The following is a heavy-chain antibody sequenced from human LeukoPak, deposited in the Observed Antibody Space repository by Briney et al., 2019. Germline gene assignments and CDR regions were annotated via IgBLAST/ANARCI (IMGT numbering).Heavy chain of an antibody. CDR2: VHYSGST. D-gene: IGHD3-10*02. V-gene: IGHV4-59*01. CDR3: ARDRGTYYVGDAFDI. CDR1: GGSISNYY. Sequence: ESSETLSLTCTVAGGSISNYYWSWIRQSPGKGLEWIGYVHYSGSTNYNHSLKSRVTISVDTSKNQFSLKLSSVTAADTAVYYCARDRGTYYVGDAFDIWGQGTMVTVSS. J-gene: IGHJ3*02.